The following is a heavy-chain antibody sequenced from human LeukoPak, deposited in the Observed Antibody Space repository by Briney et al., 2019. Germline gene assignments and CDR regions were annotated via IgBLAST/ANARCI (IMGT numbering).Heavy chain of an antibody. CDR3: LTIVETTFDAFDI. V-gene: IGHV3-74*01. Sequence: GSLRLSFAASGFTFSKYWLDLPRQAPGKGPGWVSRINPDDKSASYADSVKGRFTIVRDDARKTLYLQMNSLRAEDTAVYYCLTIVETTFDAFDIWGQGTMVTVSS. CDR2: INPDDKSA. CDR1: GFTFSKYW. J-gene: IGHJ3*02. D-gene: IGHD2/OR15-2a*01.